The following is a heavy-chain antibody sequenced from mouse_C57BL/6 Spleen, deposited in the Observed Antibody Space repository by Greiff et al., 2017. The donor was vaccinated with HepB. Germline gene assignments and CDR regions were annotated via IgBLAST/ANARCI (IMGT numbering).Heavy chain of an antibody. CDR3: ARDYYGSTYFDY. J-gene: IGHJ2*01. V-gene: IGHV1-82*01. CDR1: GYAFSSSG. D-gene: IGHD1-1*01. Sequence: VQLQQSGPELVKPGASVKISCKASGYAFSSSGLNWVKQRPGKGLEWIGRIYPGDGETNYNGKFKGKATLTADKSSSPAYMQLSSLTSEDSAVYFCARDYYGSTYFDYWGQGTTLTVSS. CDR2: IYPGDGET.